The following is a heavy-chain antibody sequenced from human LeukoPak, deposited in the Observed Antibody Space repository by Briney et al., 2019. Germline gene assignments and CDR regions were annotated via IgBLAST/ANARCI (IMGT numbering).Heavy chain of an antibody. V-gene: IGHV4-59*12. CDR1: GGSIRSYY. J-gene: IGHJ5*02. CDR3: AGGLGSGWYPWFDP. CDR2: IYYCGST. D-gene: IGHD6-19*01. Sequence: SETLSLICSVSGGSIRSYYWRWLREPRGKGVEGIGYIYYCGSTNYNPSLKSRVTISVDTSKNQFSLKLSSVTAADTAVYYCAGGLGSGWYPWFDPWGQGTLVTVSS.